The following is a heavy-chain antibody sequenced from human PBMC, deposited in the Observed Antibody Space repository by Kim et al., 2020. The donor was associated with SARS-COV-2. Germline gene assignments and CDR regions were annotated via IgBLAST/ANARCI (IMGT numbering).Heavy chain of an antibody. J-gene: IGHJ4*02. CDR2: IYYSGST. CDR1: GGSISSSSYY. D-gene: IGHD6-19*01. V-gene: IGHV4-39*01. Sequence: SETLSLTCTVSGGSISSSSYYWGWIRQPPGKGLEWIGSIYYSGSTYYNPSLKSRVTISVDTSKNQFSLKLSSVTAADTAVYYCAALAVAGRRVDYWGQGTLVTVSS. CDR3: AALAVAGRRVDY.